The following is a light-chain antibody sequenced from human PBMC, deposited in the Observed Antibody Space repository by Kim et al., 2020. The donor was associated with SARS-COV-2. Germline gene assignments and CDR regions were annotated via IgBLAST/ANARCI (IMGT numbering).Light chain of an antibody. V-gene: IGKV3-15*01. J-gene: IGKJ1*01. Sequence: EIMMTQSPATLSVSPGERATLSCRASQSVSSNLAWYQQKPGQAPRLLIYDASTRATGIPARFSGSGSGTEFTLAINSLQSEDLAVYYCQQYNNRWTFGQGTKVDIK. CDR1: QSVSSN. CDR2: DAS. CDR3: QQYNNRWT.